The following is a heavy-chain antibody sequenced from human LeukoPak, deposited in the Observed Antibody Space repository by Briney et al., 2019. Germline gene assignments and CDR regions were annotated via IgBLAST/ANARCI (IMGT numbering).Heavy chain of an antibody. Sequence: SETLSLTCTVSGGSISSSSYYWGWIRQPPGKGLEWIGSIYYSGSTYYNPSLKSRVTISVDTSKNQFSLKLSSVTAADTAVYSCARLQLLWFGELAGWGQGTLVTVSS. D-gene: IGHD3-10*01. CDR2: IYYSGST. V-gene: IGHV4-39*01. CDR1: GGSISSSSYY. J-gene: IGHJ4*02. CDR3: ARLQLLWFGELAG.